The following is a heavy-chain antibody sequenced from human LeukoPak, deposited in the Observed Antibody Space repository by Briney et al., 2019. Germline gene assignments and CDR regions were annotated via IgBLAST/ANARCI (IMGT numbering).Heavy chain of an antibody. CDR3: ARDPSGYSSLLPDY. Sequence: GASVKVSCKASGYTFTSFGISWVRQAPGQGLEWMGWISAYNGNTNYAQKLQGRVTMTTDTSTSTAYMELRSLRSDDTAVYYCARDPSGYSSLLPDYWGQGTLVTVSS. CDR2: ISAYNGNT. J-gene: IGHJ4*02. V-gene: IGHV1-18*01. D-gene: IGHD6-13*01. CDR1: GYTFTSFG.